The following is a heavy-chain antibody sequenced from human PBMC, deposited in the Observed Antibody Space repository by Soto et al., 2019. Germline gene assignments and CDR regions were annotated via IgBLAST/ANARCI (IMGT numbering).Heavy chain of an antibody. CDR2: ISGIGGTT. Sequence: GGSLRLSCAASGFSFSSYAMNWVRQAPGKGLEWVSGISGIGGTTYNADSVRGRYTISRDNSKKTLYLQMNSLRAEDTATYYCAKDAATIFGSFGYFDYWGQGALVTVSS. CDR3: AKDAATIFGSFGYFDY. V-gene: IGHV3-23*01. CDR1: GFSFSSYA. J-gene: IGHJ4*02. D-gene: IGHD3-3*02.